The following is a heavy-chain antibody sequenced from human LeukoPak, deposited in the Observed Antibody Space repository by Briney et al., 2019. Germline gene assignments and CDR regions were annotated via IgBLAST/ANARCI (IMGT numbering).Heavy chain of an antibody. Sequence: GGSLRLSCAASGFTFSSYSMNWVRQAPGKGLEWVSSISSSSSYIYYADSVKGRFTISRDNAKNSLYLQMNSLRAEDTAVYYCARAILGESLYKHGARDYYYYYMDVWGKGTTVTVSS. CDR1: GFTFSSYS. J-gene: IGHJ6*03. CDR3: ARAILGESLYKHGARDYYYYYMDV. CDR2: ISSSSSYI. D-gene: IGHD3-16*02. V-gene: IGHV3-21*01.